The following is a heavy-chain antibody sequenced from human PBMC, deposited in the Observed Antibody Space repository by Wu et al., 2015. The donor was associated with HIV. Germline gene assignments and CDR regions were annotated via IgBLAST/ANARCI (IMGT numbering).Heavy chain of an antibody. CDR1: GGTFIGYG. CDR2: IIPLSGTT. CDR3: ARVPRSGTNYYYYMDV. Sequence: QVQLVQSGAEVKKPGSSVKVSCKSSGGTFIGYGVSWVRQAPGQGFEWVGGIIPLSGTTNYAQRFQGRVTITADKYTNTAFMDLNSLKSEDTAVYYCARVPRSGTNYYYYMDVWGEGTTVIVSS. V-gene: IGHV1-69*14. J-gene: IGHJ6*03.